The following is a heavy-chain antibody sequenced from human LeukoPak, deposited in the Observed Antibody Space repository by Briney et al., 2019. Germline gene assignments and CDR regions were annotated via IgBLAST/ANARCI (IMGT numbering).Heavy chain of an antibody. Sequence: GGSLRLSCAASGSTFSSYAMHWVRQAPGKGLEWVAVMSHDGRNKFYADSVKGRFTISRDNSKNTLYPQMSSLGAEDTAVFYCARDSNWNQPDYWGQGTLVTVSS. V-gene: IGHV3-30*04. CDR3: ARDSNWNQPDY. J-gene: IGHJ4*02. CDR1: GSTFSSYA. D-gene: IGHD1-20*01. CDR2: MSHDGRNK.